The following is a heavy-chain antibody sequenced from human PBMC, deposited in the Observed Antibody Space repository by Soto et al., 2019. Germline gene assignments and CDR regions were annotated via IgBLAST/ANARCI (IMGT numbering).Heavy chain of an antibody. J-gene: IGHJ5*02. V-gene: IGHV3-7*01. D-gene: IGHD3-10*01. Sequence: EVHLVESGGGLAQPGGSLRLSCAASGLTFSSYWMTWVRQAPGKGLEWVANIKQDGSEKYYVDSVKGRFTISRDNAKNSLYLQMSNLRVEDTAVYYCARGEAIGDDPWGHGTLVTVSS. CDR1: GLTFSSYW. CDR3: ARGEAIGDDP. CDR2: IKQDGSEK.